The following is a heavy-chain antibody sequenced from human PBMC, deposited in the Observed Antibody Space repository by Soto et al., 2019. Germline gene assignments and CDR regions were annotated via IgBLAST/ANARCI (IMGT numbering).Heavy chain of an antibody. CDR3: ARVGSSGWSPDY. CDR1: GGSISCHC. V-gene: IGHV4-59*11. Sequence: PSETRSLTWTVSGGSISCHCWTWIRQPPGKELEWIGYIFYSGVTNYNPPLKSRVTLSVDTSKNQFSLKLRSVTAEDTAVYYCARVGSSGWSPDYWGRGTLVTVSS. CDR2: IFYSGVT. D-gene: IGHD6-19*01. J-gene: IGHJ4*02.